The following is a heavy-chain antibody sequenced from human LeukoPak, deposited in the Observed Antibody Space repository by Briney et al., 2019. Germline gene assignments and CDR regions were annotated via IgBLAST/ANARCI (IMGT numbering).Heavy chain of an antibody. V-gene: IGHV3-23*01. D-gene: IGHD6-19*01. CDR2: ISGSGGST. Sequence: RGGSLRLSCAASGFTFSSYGMSWVRQAPGKGLEWVSAISGSGGSTYYADSVKGRFTISRDNSKNTLYLQMNSLRAEDTAVYYCAKDQSIAVAGVDYWGQGTLVTVSS. CDR3: AKDQSIAVAGVDY. J-gene: IGHJ4*02. CDR1: GFTFSSYG.